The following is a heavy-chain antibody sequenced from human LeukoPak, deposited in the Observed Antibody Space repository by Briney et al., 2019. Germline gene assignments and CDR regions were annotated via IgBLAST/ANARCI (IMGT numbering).Heavy chain of an antibody. CDR3: ARCREYYYDSSGYVY. Sequence: GESLKISFKGSGXSFTSYCIGWVRQMPGKGLEWMGIIYPGDSDTRYSLSFQGQVTISADKSISTAYLQWSSLKASDTAMYYCARCREYYYDSSGYVYWGQGTLVTVSS. CDR1: GXSFTSYC. CDR2: IYPGDSDT. V-gene: IGHV5-51*01. D-gene: IGHD3-22*01. J-gene: IGHJ4*02.